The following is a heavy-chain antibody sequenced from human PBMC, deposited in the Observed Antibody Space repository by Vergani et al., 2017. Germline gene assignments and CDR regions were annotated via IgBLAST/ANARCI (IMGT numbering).Heavy chain of an antibody. Sequence: QLQLQESGPGLVKPSETLSLTCTVSGGSISSSSYYWGWIRQPPGKGLEWIGSIYYSGSTYYNPSLKSRVTISVDTSKNQFSLKLSSVTAADTAVYYCASPSRRVAGTCGMDVWGQGTTVTVSS. CDR2: IYYSGST. J-gene: IGHJ6*02. V-gene: IGHV4-39*01. CDR3: ASPSRRVAGTCGMDV. D-gene: IGHD6-19*01. CDR1: GGSISSSSYY.